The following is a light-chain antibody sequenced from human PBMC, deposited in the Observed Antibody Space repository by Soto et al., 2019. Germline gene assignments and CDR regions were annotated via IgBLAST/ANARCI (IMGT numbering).Light chain of an antibody. Sequence: DIQMTQSPSTLSASVGDRVTITCRASQSISSWLAWYQQKPGTAPKLLIYKASTLQTGVPSRFSGSGSGTEFTLTISSLQPYDFATYYCQQYNDNWTFGQGP. CDR3: QQYNDNWT. J-gene: IGKJ1*01. CDR2: KAS. CDR1: QSISSW. V-gene: IGKV1-5*03.